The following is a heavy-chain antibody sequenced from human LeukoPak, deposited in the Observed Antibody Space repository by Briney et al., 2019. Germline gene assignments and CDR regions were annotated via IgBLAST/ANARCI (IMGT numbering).Heavy chain of an antibody. CDR3: ARVGGGNFLDY. D-gene: IGHD4-23*01. Sequence: SETLSLTCTVSGGSISSYYWSWIRQPPGKGLEWIGYIYYSGSTNYNPSLKSRVTISVDTSKNPFSLKLSSVTAADTAVYYCARVGGGNFLDYWGQGTLVTVSS. CDR1: GGSISSYY. J-gene: IGHJ4*02. CDR2: IYYSGST. V-gene: IGHV4-59*01.